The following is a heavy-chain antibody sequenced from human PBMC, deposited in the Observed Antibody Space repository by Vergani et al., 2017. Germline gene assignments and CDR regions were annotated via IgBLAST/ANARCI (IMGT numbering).Heavy chain of an antibody. Sequence: QVQLQESGPGLVKPSQTLSLTCTVSGGPINSHNYYWSWIRHPPGTGLEWIGRIHTSGSTNYNPSLKSRVTMSEDTPKNQFSLNLTSVTAADPAVYFCAGGSCLGGSCYKPLFDYWGQGILVTVSS. CDR2: IHTSGST. V-gene: IGHV4-61*02. J-gene: IGHJ4*02. CDR1: GGPINSHNYY. D-gene: IGHD2-15*01. CDR3: AGGSCLGGSCYKPLFDY.